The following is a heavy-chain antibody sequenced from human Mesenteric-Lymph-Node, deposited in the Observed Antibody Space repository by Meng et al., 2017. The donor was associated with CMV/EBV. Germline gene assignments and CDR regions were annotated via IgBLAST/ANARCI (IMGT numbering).Heavy chain of an antibody. V-gene: IGHV3-74*01. CDR2: INSDESST. D-gene: IGHD2-2*01. J-gene: IGHJ5*02. CDR1: YW. Sequence: YWMNWVRQAPGKGLVWVARINSDESSTSYADSVKGRFTISRDNAKNTLYLQMNSLRAEDTAVYYCARDHCSSTSCHLGDVGNWFDPWGQGTLVTVSS. CDR3: ARDHCSSTSCHLGDVGNWFDP.